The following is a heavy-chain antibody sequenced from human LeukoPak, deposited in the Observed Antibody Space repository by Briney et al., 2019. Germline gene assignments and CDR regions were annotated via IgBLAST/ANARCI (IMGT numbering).Heavy chain of an antibody. CDR3: ARDAGAKQWLVRRYYYGMDV. V-gene: IGHV4-4*07. J-gene: IGHJ6*02. D-gene: IGHD6-19*01. CDR2: IYTSGST. CDR1: GGSISSYY. Sequence: SETLSLTCTVSGGSISSYYWSWIRQPAGKGPEWIGRIYTSGSTNYNPSLKSRVAMSVDTSKNQFSLKLSSVTAADTAVYYCARDAGAKQWLVRRYYYGMDVWGQGTTVTVSS.